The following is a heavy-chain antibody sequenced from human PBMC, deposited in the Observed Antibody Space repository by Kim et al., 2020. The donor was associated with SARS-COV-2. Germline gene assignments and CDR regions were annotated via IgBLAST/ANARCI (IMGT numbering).Heavy chain of an antibody. CDR1: GFTFSSYG. D-gene: IGHD6-13*01. J-gene: IGHJ4*02. CDR2: ISYDGSNK. CDR3: AKDGGLSSSWDRDY. V-gene: IGHV3-30*18. Sequence: GGSLRLSCAASGFTFSSYGMHWVRQAPGKGLEWVAVISYDGSNKYYADSVKGRFTISRDNSKNTLYLQMNSLRAEDTAVYYCAKDGGLSSSWDRDYWGQGTLVTVSS.